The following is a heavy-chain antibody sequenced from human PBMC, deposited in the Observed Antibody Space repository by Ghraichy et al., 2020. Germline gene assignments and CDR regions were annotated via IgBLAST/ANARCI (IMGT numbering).Heavy chain of an antibody. J-gene: IGHJ4*02. CDR1: GFTFSSYA. V-gene: IGHV3-23*01. Sequence: GESLNISCAASGFTFSSYAMSWVRQAPGKGLEWVSAISGSGGSTYYADSVKGRFTITRDNSKNTLYLQMNSLRAEDTAVYYCAKVTAIHFDYWGQGTLVTVSS. D-gene: IGHD2-21*02. CDR3: AKVTAIHFDY. CDR2: ISGSGGST.